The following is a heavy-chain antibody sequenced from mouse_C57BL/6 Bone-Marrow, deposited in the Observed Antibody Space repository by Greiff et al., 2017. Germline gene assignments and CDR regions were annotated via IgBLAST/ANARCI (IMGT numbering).Heavy chain of an antibody. V-gene: IGHV1-61*01. D-gene: IGHD4-1*01. J-gene: IGHJ3*01. CDR3: ASWVY. Sequence: QVQLQQPGAELVRPGSSVTLSCKASGYSFTSYWMDWVKQRPGHGLEWIGNISPSDSETNYNQKFKDKATLTEDKSSSTAYMQLSSLTSEDSAVYYCASWVYWGQGTLVTVSA. CDR2: ISPSDSET. CDR1: GYSFTSYW.